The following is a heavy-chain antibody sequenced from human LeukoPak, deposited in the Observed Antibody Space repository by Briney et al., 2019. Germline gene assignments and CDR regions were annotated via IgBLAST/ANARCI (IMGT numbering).Heavy chain of an antibody. J-gene: IGHJ3*02. Sequence: GGSLRLSCAASGFTVSSNYMSWVRQAPGEVLEWVSVIYSGGSTYYADSVKGRFTISRDNSKTTLYLHMNSLRVVDRAGYYCSTTTGTFGFGAFDIWGQGTMVTVSS. D-gene: IGHD1-1*01. CDR1: GFTVSSNY. CDR2: IYSGGST. V-gene: IGHV3-53*01. CDR3: STTTGTFGFGAFDI.